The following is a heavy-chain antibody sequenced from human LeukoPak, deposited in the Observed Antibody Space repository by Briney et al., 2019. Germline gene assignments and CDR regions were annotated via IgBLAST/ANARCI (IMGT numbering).Heavy chain of an antibody. J-gene: IGHJ4*02. CDR3: ARLSYGGYGYDY. V-gene: IGHV1-18*01. CDR2: ISAYNGNT. Sequence: VASVKVSCKASGGTFRSYAISWVRQAPGQGLEWMGWISAYNGNTNYAQKLQGRVTMTTDTSTSTAYMELRSLRSDDTAVYYCARLSYGGYGYDYWGQGTLVTVSS. D-gene: IGHD5-12*01. CDR1: GGTFRSYA.